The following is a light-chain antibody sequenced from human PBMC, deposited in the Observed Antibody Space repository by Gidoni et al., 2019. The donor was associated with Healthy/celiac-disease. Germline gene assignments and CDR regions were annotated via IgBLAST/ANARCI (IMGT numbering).Light chain of an antibody. Sequence: DIQITQTPSSRSASVGDTDTITCKASQDISNCLNWYQQKPGKAPKLLIYDASNLESGVPSRFSGSGSGTDFTFTISSLQPDDIATYYCQQYDNLPRTFGQGTKVEIK. CDR1: QDISNC. CDR3: QQYDNLPRT. V-gene: IGKV1-33*01. CDR2: DAS. J-gene: IGKJ2*01.